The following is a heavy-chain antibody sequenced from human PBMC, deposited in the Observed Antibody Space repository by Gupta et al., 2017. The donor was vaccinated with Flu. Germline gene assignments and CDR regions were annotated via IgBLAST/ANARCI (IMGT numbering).Heavy chain of an antibody. CDR2: VYPSGTT. D-gene: IGHD3-22*01. J-gene: IGHJ4*02. CDR1: GGSVSGYS. Sequence: VELQESRPGLVKPSETLSLTCTVSGGSVSGYSLSWLRQPAGKGLEWIGRVYPSGTTNYNPPLKSRVTMSADMAKNQFSLKLSSVTAADTAVYFCARDGRSYDSNGYFFDWCGQGTLVTVSS. V-gene: IGHV4-4*07. CDR3: ARDGRSYDSNGYFFDW.